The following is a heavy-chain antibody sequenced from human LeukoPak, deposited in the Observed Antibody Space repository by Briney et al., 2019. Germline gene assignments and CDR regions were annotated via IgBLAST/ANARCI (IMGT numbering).Heavy chain of an antibody. Sequence: ASVKVYCKASGYTFNDYYMHWVRQAPGQGLEWMGWINPNSGGTNYAQKFQGRVTMTRDTSISTAYMELSRLRSDDTAVYYCATYRSRNYDFWSGYSYYFDYWGQGTLVTVSS. D-gene: IGHD3-3*01. CDR2: INPNSGGT. CDR3: ATYRSRNYDFWSGYSYYFDY. V-gene: IGHV1-2*02. CDR1: GYTFNDYY. J-gene: IGHJ4*02.